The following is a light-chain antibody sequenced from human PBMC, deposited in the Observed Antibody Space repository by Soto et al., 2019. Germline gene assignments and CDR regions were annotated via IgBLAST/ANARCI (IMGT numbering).Light chain of an antibody. V-gene: IGKV1-33*01. CDR1: QDISTN. Sequence: DIQMTQSPSSLSASVGDRVTITCQASQDISTNINWYQQKPGKAPKYLIYDASNLETGVPSRFSGSGSGTDFTFTISSLQPEDIATYCCQQYDNLPLTFGGGTKVEIK. J-gene: IGKJ4*01. CDR3: QQYDNLPLT. CDR2: DAS.